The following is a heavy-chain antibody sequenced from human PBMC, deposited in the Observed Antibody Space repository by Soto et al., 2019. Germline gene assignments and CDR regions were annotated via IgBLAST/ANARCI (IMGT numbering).Heavy chain of an antibody. D-gene: IGHD2-21*01. J-gene: IGHJ4*02. Sequence: WGSLRLSCAASGFTFSSYAMHWVRQAPGKGLEYVSAISSNGGSTYYANSVKGRFTISRDNSKNTLYLQMGSLRAEDMAVYYCARDKEAYCGGDCSFDYWGQGTLVTVSS. CDR1: GFTFSSYA. CDR3: ARDKEAYCGGDCSFDY. CDR2: ISSNGGST. V-gene: IGHV3-64*01.